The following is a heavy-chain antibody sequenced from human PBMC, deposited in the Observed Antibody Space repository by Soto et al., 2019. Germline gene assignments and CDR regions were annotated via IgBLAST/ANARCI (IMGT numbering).Heavy chain of an antibody. V-gene: IGHV4-30-4*01. CDR1: GCSMGRYAYS. Sequence: SLKCTVSGCSMGRYAYSWGCLGQPTGKGGAWIGYSYYSGSTYYNPSPKSRFTISLDTSKNQFSLKLSSVTAAQTAVYYCAMIARCSGGSCYPNYWYFDVWGHGTLVTVSS. J-gene: IGHJ2*01. CDR2: SYYSGST. D-gene: IGHD2-15*01. CDR3: AMIARCSGGSCYPNYWYFDV.